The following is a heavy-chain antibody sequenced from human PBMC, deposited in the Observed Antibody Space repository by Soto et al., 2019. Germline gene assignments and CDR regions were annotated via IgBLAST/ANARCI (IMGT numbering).Heavy chain of an antibody. CDR2: ISGYNRNT. Sequence: QVQLVESGAEVKKPGASVKVSCKASGYTFTNYGISWVRQAPGQGLEWMGWISGYNRNTKYAQKFQGRVTMTTDTPTNTAYMDLRSLRSDDTAMYYCARDREYYYDSSGNYYYHYGMDVWGQGTTVTVS. CDR3: ARDREYYYDSSGNYYYHYGMDV. J-gene: IGHJ6*02. V-gene: IGHV1-18*04. D-gene: IGHD3-22*01. CDR1: GYTFTNYG.